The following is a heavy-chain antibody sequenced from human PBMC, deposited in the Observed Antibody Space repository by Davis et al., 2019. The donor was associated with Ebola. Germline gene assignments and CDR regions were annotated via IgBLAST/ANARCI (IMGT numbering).Heavy chain of an antibody. V-gene: IGHV6-1*01. J-gene: IGHJ4*02. CDR2: TYYNSKWYT. CDR3: ASFNWGSRGIDY. D-gene: IGHD7-27*01. CDR1: GDSVSGNSGA. Sequence: HSQTLSLTCAISGDSVSGNSGAWNWIRQSPSRGLEWLGRTYYNSKWYTDYAVSVKSRITINPDTSKNQFSLQLNSVTPEDTAVYYCASFNWGSRGIDYWGQGTLVTVSS.